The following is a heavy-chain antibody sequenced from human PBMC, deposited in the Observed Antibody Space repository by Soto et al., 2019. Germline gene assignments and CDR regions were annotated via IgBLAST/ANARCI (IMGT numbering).Heavy chain of an antibody. V-gene: IGHV1-46*01. CDR1: GYTFIHYY. CDR3: ARSLLQGDF. CDR2: INPNGGST. J-gene: IGHJ4*01. D-gene: IGHD2-21*01. Sequence: QVQLVQSGAEVKKPGASVKISCKASGYTFIHYYIHWVRQAPGQGLEWMAIINPNGGSTNYAQQFQGRVTVTSDTSTTTVSMELNILESDDTAVYFCARSLLQGDFWGHGTLVTVSS.